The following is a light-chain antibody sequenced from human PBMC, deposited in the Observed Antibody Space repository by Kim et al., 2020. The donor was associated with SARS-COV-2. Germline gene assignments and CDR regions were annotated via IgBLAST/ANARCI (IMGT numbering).Light chain of an antibody. Sequence: ESVLTQSPGTLSSSPGETATFSCRASESVDSSKLAWYQQKPGQAPRLLIFGASSRATGIPDRFSGSGSGTDFTLTIRRLEPEAFAVYYCQQFGGSPPITFGQGTRLEIK. CDR3: QQFGGSPPIT. CDR1: ESVDSSK. J-gene: IGKJ5*01. CDR2: GAS. V-gene: IGKV3-20*01.